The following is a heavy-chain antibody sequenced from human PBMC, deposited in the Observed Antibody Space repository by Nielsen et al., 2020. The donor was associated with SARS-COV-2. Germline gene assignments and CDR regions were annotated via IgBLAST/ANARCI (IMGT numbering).Heavy chain of an antibody. V-gene: IGHV1-69*13. J-gene: IGHJ6*03. CDR3: AGDVMVRGVIGVVNYYYYMDV. CDR1: GGTFSSYA. CDR2: IIPIFGTA. D-gene: IGHD3-10*01. Sequence: VKVSCKASGGTFSSYAISWVRQAPGQGLEWMGGIIPIFGTANYAQKFQGRVTITADESTSTAYMELSSLRSEDTAVYYCAGDVMVRGVIGVVNYYYYMDVWGKGTTVTVSS.